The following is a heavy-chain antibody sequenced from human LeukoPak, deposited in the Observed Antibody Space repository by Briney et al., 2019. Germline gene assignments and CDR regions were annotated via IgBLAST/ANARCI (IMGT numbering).Heavy chain of an antibody. Sequence: GGSLRLSCEASGFTFSSYEMSWVRQAPGKGLEWVSYISSSGSTMYYADSVKGRFTISRDNAKNPLYLQMNSLRAEDTAVYYCARDNYDSSGYYFDWGQGTLVTVSS. CDR1: GFTFSSYE. J-gene: IGHJ4*02. CDR2: ISSSGSTM. CDR3: ARDNYDSSGYYFD. D-gene: IGHD3-22*01. V-gene: IGHV3-48*03.